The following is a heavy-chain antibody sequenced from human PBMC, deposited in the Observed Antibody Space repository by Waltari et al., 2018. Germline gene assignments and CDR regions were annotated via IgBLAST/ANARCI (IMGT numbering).Heavy chain of an antibody. Sequence: EVQLVESGGGLVQPGRSLRLSCTASGFTFGDYAMSWVRQAPGKGLEWVGFIRSKAYGGTTEYAASVKGRFTISRDDSKSIAYLQMNSLKTEDTAVYYCTRTEGPWGQGTLVTVSS. CDR1: GFTFGDYA. J-gene: IGHJ5*02. V-gene: IGHV3-49*04. CDR2: IRSKAYGGTT. CDR3: TRTEGP.